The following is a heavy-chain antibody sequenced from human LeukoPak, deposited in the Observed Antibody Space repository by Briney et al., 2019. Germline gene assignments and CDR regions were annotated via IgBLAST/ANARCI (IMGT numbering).Heavy chain of an antibody. CDR3: ARGGRTGTTIES. J-gene: IGHJ4*02. V-gene: IGHV4-59*12. CDR1: GGSINSYY. D-gene: IGHD1-1*01. CDR2: SHYNGGS. Sequence: SETLSLTCTVSGGSINSYYWSWIRQPPGEGLEWISYSHYNGGSRYDPSLESRVTISLDTSRNQVALKLSSVTAADTAVYYCARGGRTGTTIESWGQGTLVTVSS.